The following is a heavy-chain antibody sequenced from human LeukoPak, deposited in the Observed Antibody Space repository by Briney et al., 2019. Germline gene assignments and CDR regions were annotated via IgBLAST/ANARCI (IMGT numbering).Heavy chain of an antibody. Sequence: LSLTCAVYGGSFSGYYWSWIRQPPGKGLEWVSYISSSGSTIYYADSVKGRFTISRDNAKNSLYLQMNSLRAEDTAVYYCAGYVDYDPYYFDYWGQGTLVTVSS. V-gene: IGHV3-11*04. CDR2: ISSSGSTI. J-gene: IGHJ4*02. D-gene: IGHD4-17*01. CDR3: AGYVDYDPYYFDY. CDR1: GGSFSGYY.